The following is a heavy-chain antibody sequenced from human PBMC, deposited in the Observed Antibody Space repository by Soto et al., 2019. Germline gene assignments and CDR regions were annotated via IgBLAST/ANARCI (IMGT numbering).Heavy chain of an antibody. CDR2: INHSGST. CDR1: GGSFTGYY. J-gene: IGHJ4*02. Sequence: PSETLSLTCAVYGGSFTGYYWFLLRQPPGKGLEWIGEINHSGSTNCNPSLKSRVTISLDTSKNTVFLQMNSLRAEDTAVYYCAKERLARGFDYWGQGTLVTVSS. V-gene: IGHV4-34*01. CDR3: AKERLARGFDY.